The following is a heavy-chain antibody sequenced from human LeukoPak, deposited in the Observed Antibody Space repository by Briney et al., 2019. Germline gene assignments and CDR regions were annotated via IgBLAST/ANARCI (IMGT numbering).Heavy chain of an antibody. V-gene: IGHV4-34*01. Sequence: SETLSLTCAVYGGSFSGYYWSWIRQPPGKGLEWIGEINHSGSTNYNPSLKSRGTISVDTSKNQFSLKLSSVTAADTAVYYCARFNYYDSSGYHSFDYWGQGTLVTVSS. CDR2: INHSGST. J-gene: IGHJ4*02. CDR1: GGSFSGYY. D-gene: IGHD3-22*01. CDR3: ARFNYYDSSGYHSFDY.